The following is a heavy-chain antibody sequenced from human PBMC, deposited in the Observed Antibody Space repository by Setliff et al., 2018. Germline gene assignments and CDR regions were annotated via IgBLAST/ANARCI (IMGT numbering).Heavy chain of an antibody. CDR3: AREGEVITNYYFDY. CDR1: GYTFTSYD. CDR2: MNPNSGNT. J-gene: IGHJ4*02. D-gene: IGHD3-22*01. Sequence: ASVKVSCKASGYTFTSYDINWVRQATGQGLEWMGWMNPNSGNTGYAQKFQGRVTMTRNTSISTAYMELSSLRSEDTAVYYCAREGEVITNYYFDYWGQGALVTVSS. V-gene: IGHV1-8*02.